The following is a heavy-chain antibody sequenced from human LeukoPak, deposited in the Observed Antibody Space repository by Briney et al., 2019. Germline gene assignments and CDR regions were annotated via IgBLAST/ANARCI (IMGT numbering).Heavy chain of an antibody. CDR3: ARDRSLGIIDY. Sequence: SETLSLTCTVSGGSISSYYWSWIRQPPGKGLEWIGYIYYSGSTNYNPSLKGRVTISVDASKNHFSLKVTSVTAADTAVYYCARDRSLGIIDYWGQGTLVTVSS. CDR1: GGSISSYY. CDR2: IYYSGST. V-gene: IGHV4-59*01. D-gene: IGHD3-16*01. J-gene: IGHJ4*02.